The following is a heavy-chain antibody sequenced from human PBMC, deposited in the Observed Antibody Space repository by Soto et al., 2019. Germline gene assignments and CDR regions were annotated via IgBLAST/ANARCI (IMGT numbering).Heavy chain of an antibody. CDR3: ARVKIGVLRYFDWLLCPADY. D-gene: IGHD3-9*01. Sequence: ASVKVSCKASGYTFTSYDINWVRQATGQGLEWMGWMNPNSGNTGYAQKFQGRVTMTRNTSISTAYMELSSLRSEDTAVYYCARVKIGVLRYFDWLLCPADYWGQGTLVTVSS. J-gene: IGHJ4*02. CDR1: GYTFTSYD. CDR2: MNPNSGNT. V-gene: IGHV1-8*01.